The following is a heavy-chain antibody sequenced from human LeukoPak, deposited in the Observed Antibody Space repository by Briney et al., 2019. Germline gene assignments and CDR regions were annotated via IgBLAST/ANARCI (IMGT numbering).Heavy chain of an antibody. CDR3: ARDPGGEDV. D-gene: IGHD2-21*01. V-gene: IGHV1-2*02. CDR1: GYTFSNYD. CDR2: INPNSGGT. Sequence: ASVKVSCKASGYTFSNYDINWVRQAPGQGLEWMGWINPNSGGTNYAQKFQGRVTMTRDTSISTAYMELSRLRSDDTAVYYCARDPGGEDVWGKGTTVTVSS. J-gene: IGHJ6*04.